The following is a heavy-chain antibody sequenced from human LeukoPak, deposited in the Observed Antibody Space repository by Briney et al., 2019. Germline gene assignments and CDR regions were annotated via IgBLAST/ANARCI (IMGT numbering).Heavy chain of an antibody. CDR1: GGFFSGYY. V-gene: IGHV4-34*01. D-gene: IGHD3-16*02. CDR3: AGTYYDYVWGSYRYPFDY. CDR2: INHSGST. J-gene: IGHJ4*02. Sequence: AETLSLTCAVYGGFFSGYYWSWIRQPPGKGLEWIGEINHSGSTKYNPSLKSRVTISVDTSKNQFSLKLSSVTAADTAVYYCAGTYYDYVWGSYRYPFDYWGQGTLVTVSS.